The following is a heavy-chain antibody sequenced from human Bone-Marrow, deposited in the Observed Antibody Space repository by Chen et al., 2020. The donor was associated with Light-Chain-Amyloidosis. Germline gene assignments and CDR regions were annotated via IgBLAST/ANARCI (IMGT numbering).Heavy chain of an antibody. V-gene: IGHV4-61*02. D-gene: IGHD5-12*01. CDR2: IYISRNT. J-gene: IGHJ4*02. Sequence: QVQLQESGPGLVKPSQTLSLTCTVSGGSIRRDNYYWSWIRQPAGKGLEWIGHIYISRNTNYNPSLKGRVTLSLDTSKNQFSLHLSSVTAADTAVYYCARSYSGYFDYWGQGTQVTVSS. CDR3: ARSYSGYFDY. CDR1: GGSIRRDNYY.